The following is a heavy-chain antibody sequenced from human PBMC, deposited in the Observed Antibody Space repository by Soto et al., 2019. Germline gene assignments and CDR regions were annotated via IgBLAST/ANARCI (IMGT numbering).Heavy chain of an antibody. D-gene: IGHD1-26*01. CDR2: IRSNIYGATT. Sequence: SLRLSCTASGFTFRDYARNWVRQAPGIGLESVAFIRSNIYGATTEYAASVKGRFTISRDDSKATAYLQMNSLKTEDTGVYFCSRGLAGGSYSDYWGQGAMVTVYS. CDR1: GFTFRDYA. V-gene: IGHV3-49*04. J-gene: IGHJ4*02. CDR3: SRGLAGGSYSDY.